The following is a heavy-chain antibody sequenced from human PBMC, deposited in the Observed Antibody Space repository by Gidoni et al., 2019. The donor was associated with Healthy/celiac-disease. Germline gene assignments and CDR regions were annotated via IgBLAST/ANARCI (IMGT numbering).Heavy chain of an antibody. CDR2: MNPNSGNT. D-gene: IGHD3-10*01. CDR3: ARVLGTMVRGVCYGMDV. J-gene: IGHJ6*02. Sequence: QVQLVQSGAEGKTPGASVRVSCKASGYTFPSYDINWVRQATGQGLEWMGWMNPNSGNTGYAQKFQGRVTMTRNTSISTAYMELSSLRSEDTAVYYCARVLGTMVRGVCYGMDVWGQGTTVTVSS. V-gene: IGHV1-8*01. CDR1: GYTFPSYD.